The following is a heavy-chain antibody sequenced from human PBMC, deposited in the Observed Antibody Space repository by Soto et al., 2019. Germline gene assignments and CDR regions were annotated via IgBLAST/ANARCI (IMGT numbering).Heavy chain of an antibody. J-gene: IGHJ5*02. CDR3: VRGASSSWYRWFDP. D-gene: IGHD6-13*01. CDR1: GGSISSGGYS. V-gene: IGHV4-30-2*05. Sequence: SETLSLTCAVSGGSISSGGYSWSWIRQPPGKGLEWIGYIYHSGSTYYNPSLKSRVTISVDTSKNQFSLKLSSVTAADTAVYYCVRGASSSWYRWFDPWGQGTLVTVSS. CDR2: IYHSGST.